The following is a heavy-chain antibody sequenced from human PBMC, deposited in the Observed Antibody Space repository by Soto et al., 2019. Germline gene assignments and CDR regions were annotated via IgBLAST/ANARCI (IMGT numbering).Heavy chain of an antibody. V-gene: IGHV1-69*01. CDR3: AAELGFGKLSDV. J-gene: IGHJ6*02. Sequence: QVQVVQSGVEVRRPGSSVKVSCKASGDTFKNCVISWVRQAPGQGLEWMGGIIPLFGTTDFAKRFQGRLTITTDESTTTAYMELSRLRSEDTATYYCAAELGFGKLSDVWGQGTTVIVAS. CDR2: IIPLFGTT. D-gene: IGHD3-10*01. CDR1: GDTFKNCV.